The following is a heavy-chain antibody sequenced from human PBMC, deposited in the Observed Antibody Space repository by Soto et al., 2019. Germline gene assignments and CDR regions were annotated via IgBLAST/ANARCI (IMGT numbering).Heavy chain of an antibody. Sequence: ASVKVSCKASGYTFTSYAMHWVRQAPGQRLEWMGWINAGNGNTKYSQKFQGRVTITRDTSASTAYMELSSLRSEDTAVYYCARVWGYSSSWYQGNLEYFQHWGQGTLVTVSS. D-gene: IGHD6-13*01. V-gene: IGHV1-3*01. CDR1: GYTFTSYA. CDR3: ARVWGYSSSWYQGNLEYFQH. J-gene: IGHJ1*01. CDR2: INAGNGNT.